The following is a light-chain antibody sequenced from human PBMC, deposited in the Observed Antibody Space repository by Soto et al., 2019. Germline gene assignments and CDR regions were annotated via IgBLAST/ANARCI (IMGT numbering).Light chain of an antibody. CDR3: QQYKNWPIT. V-gene: IGKV3-15*01. CDR1: QSVGSD. Sequence: EIVMTQSPATLSVSPGESATLSCRASQSVGSDLVWYQQKPGQAPRLLFYGASSRAIGLPDRFSGSGSGTEFTLTISSLQSEDFAVYFCQQYKNWPITFGQGTRLDIK. J-gene: IGKJ5*01. CDR2: GAS.